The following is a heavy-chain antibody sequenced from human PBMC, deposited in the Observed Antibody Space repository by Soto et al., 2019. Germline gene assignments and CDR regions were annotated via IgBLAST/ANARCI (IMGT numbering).Heavy chain of an antibody. CDR2: IIPIFGTA. CDR1: GGTFSSYA. J-gene: IGHJ5*02. CDR3: ARESHDIVVVPATVLGPFTWFDP. V-gene: IGHV1-69*06. D-gene: IGHD2-2*01. Sequence: ASVKVSCKASGGTFSSYAISWVRQAPGQGLEWMGGIIPIFGTANYAQRFQGRVTITADKSTSTAYMELSSLRSEDTAVYYCARESHDIVVVPATVLGPFTWFDPWGQGTLVTVSS.